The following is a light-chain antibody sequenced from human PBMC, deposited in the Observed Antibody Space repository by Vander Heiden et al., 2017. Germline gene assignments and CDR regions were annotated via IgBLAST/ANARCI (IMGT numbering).Light chain of an antibody. V-gene: IGKV4-1*01. CDR3: HQYDSTPLT. CDR2: WAS. J-gene: IGKJ4*01. CDR1: QSVLYSSNNKNY. Sequence: DIVMTQSPDSLAVSLGDRATINCKSSQSVLYSSNNKNYLAWYQQKPGQPPKLLIYWASTRESGVPDRFSGGGSGTDFTLTISSLQAEDVAVYYCHQYDSTPLTFGGGTKVEIK.